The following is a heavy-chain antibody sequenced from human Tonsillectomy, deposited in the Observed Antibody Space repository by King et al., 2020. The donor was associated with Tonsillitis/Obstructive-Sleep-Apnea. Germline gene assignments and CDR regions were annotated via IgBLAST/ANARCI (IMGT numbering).Heavy chain of an antibody. CDR2: IYYSGST. J-gene: IGHJ3*02. CDR3: ARQVEYSSGLNEAFVI. Sequence: QLQESGPGLVKPSETLSLTCTVSGGSISSSSYYWGWIRQPPGKGLEWIGSIYYSGSTYYNPSLKSRVTISVDTSKNQFSLKLSSVTAADTAVYYCARQVEYSSGLNEAFVIWGQGTMVTVAS. CDR1: GGSISSSSYY. D-gene: IGHD6-19*01. V-gene: IGHV4-39*01.